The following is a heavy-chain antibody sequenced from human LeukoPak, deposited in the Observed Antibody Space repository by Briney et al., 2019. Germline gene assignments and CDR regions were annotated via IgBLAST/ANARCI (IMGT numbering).Heavy chain of an antibody. CDR3: TTGTWIQLWLADY. Sequence: GGSLRLSCVASGFTFSSYTMSWVRQAPGKGLEWVGHVKTKTDGGTTDYAAPVKGRFTISRDDSKNTLYLQMNSLKTEDTAVYYCTTGTWIQLWLADYWGQGTLVTVSS. V-gene: IGHV3-15*01. CDR2: VKTKTDGGTT. D-gene: IGHD5-18*01. J-gene: IGHJ4*02. CDR1: GFTFSSYT.